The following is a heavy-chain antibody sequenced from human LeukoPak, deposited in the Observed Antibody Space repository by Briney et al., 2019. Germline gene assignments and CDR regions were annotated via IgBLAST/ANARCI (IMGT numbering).Heavy chain of an antibody. CDR2: IRYDGSNK. Sequence: PGGSLRLSCAASGFTFSSYGMHWVRQAPGKGLEWVAFIRYDGSNKYYADSVKGRFTISRDNSKNTLYLQMNSLRAEDTAVYYCAPGGIAALYYLQHWGQGTLVTVSS. D-gene: IGHD6-6*01. CDR1: GFTFSSYG. V-gene: IGHV3-30*02. J-gene: IGHJ1*01. CDR3: APGGIAALYYLQH.